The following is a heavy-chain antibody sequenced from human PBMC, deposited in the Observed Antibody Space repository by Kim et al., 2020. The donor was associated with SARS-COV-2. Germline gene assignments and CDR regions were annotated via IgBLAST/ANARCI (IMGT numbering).Heavy chain of an antibody. D-gene: IGHD2-2*02. CDR3: AADYCSSTSCDTPAWYYGMDV. Sequence: SVKVSCKASGFTFTSSAVQWVRQARGQRLEWIGWIVVGSGNTNYAQKFQERVTITRDMSTSTAYMELSSLRSEDTAVYYCAADYCSSTSCDTPAWYYGMDVWGPGTTVTVS. CDR1: GFTFTSSA. V-gene: IGHV1-58*01. CDR2: IVVGSGNT. J-gene: IGHJ6*02.